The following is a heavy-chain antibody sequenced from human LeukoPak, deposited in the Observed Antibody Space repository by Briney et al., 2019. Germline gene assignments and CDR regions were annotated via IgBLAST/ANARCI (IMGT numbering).Heavy chain of an antibody. CDR1: GFTLGNYA. Sequence: GGTLRLSCAASGFTLGNYAMSWVRQAPGKGLEWVSAISGNGYNTYYADSVKGRFTISSESSGNTLYLQMNSLRAEDTAVYYCAKYACSSTSCPNWFDPWGQGTLVTVSS. D-gene: IGHD2-2*01. CDR3: AKYACSSTSCPNWFDP. CDR2: ISGNGYNT. J-gene: IGHJ5*02. V-gene: IGHV3-23*01.